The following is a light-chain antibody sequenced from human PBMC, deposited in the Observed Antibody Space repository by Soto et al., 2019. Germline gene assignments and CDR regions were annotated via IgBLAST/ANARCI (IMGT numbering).Light chain of an antibody. Sequence: EILLKQTPGTLSLSPGERATLSSRASQSVSSSYLAWYQQKPGQAPRLLIYGASSRATGIPDRFSGSGSGTDFTLTVSRLEPEDFAVYYCQQYGSSPWTFGQGTKVDIK. CDR1: QSVSSSY. J-gene: IGKJ1*01. CDR3: QQYGSSPWT. CDR2: GAS. V-gene: IGKV3-20*01.